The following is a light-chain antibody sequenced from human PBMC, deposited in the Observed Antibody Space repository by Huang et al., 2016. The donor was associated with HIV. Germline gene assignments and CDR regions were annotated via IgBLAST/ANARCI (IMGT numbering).Light chain of an antibody. J-gene: IGKJ4*01. Sequence: IVLTQSPATLSWYLGERVTLSCRASPSITNHLAWYQQRPGQAPRLLIYDASTRGAGVPARFSGSGSGTDFTLTISSLEPEDFALYYCQQHDSWLTFGGGTKVEV. CDR1: PSITNH. V-gene: IGKV3-11*01. CDR2: DAS. CDR3: QQHDSWLT.